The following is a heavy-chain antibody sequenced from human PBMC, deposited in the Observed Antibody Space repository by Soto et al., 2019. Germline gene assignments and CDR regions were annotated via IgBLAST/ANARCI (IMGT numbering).Heavy chain of an antibody. CDR1: GYTFTNYD. V-gene: IGHV1-8*02. CDR2: MTPISGDT. CDR3: ARNLYNTGSFDH. Sequence: QVQLVQSGAEVKKPGASVKVSCKASGYTFTNYDINWVRQATGQGLEWVGRMTPISGDTGYAQNFQGRVTTTRDTPRSTAYLELSSLTSADTAVYYCARNLYNTGSFDHWGQGTLVNVSS. D-gene: IGHD3-10*01. J-gene: IGHJ4*02.